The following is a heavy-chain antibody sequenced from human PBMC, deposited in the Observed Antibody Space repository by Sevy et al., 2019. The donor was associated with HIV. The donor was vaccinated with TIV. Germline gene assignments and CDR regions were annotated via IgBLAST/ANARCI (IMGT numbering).Heavy chain of an antibody. CDR3: AGENAWGRGYS. CDR1: GGSITSLY. D-gene: IGHD1-26*01. CDR2: IYYNGHI. Sequence: SETLSLTCTVSGGSITSLYWNWIRQPPGKGLEWIANIYYNGHINYNPSLKNRVTLSLVTSKNQFSLRLRSVTAADTAMYYCAGENAWGRGYSWGQGTLVTVSS. V-gene: IGHV4-59*08. J-gene: IGHJ4*02.